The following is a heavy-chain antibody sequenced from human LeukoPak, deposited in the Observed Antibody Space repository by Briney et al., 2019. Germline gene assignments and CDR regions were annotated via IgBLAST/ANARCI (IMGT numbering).Heavy chain of an antibody. D-gene: IGHD3-10*01. CDR2: IYYSGST. V-gene: IGHV4-59*01. J-gene: IGHJ5*02. Sequence: SETLSLTCAVYGGSFSSYYWSWIRQPPGKGLEWIGYIYYSGSTNYNPSLKSRVTISVDTSKNQFSLKLSSVTAADTAVYYCARSGGELLWFGEPYNWFDPWGQGTLVTVSS. CDR3: ARSGGELLWFGEPYNWFDP. CDR1: GGSFSSYY.